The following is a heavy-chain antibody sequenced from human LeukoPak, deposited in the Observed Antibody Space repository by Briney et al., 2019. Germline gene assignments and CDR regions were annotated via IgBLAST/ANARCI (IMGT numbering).Heavy chain of an antibody. CDR3: ARDHSRYNWNYQGY. CDR2: ISSSSSTI. J-gene: IGHJ4*02. Sequence: GGSLRLSCAASGFTFSSYSMNWVRQAPGKGLDWISYISSSSSTIYYADSVKGRFTISRGNAKNSLYLQMNSLRAEDTAVYYCARDHSRYNWNYQGYWGQGTLVTVSS. D-gene: IGHD1-7*01. V-gene: IGHV3-48*04. CDR1: GFTFSSYS.